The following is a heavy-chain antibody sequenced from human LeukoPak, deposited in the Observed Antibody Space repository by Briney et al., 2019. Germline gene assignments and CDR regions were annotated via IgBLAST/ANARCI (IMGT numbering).Heavy chain of an antibody. Sequence: GGSLRLSCAASGFTFSSYEMNWVRQAPGKGLEWVSYISNSGSIIYYADSVKGRFTISRDNAKNSLYLQMNSLRAEDTAVYYCARDPQRAAFDIWGQGTMVTVSS. J-gene: IGHJ3*02. CDR3: ARDPQRAAFDI. V-gene: IGHV3-48*03. CDR1: GFTFSSYE. CDR2: ISNSGSII.